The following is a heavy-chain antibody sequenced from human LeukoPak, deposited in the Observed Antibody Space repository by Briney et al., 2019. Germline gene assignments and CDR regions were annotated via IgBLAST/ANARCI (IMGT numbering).Heavy chain of an antibody. J-gene: IGHJ4*02. D-gene: IGHD6-13*01. CDR1: GGSISSYY. Sequence: PSETLSLTCTVSGGSISSYYWSWIRQPPGKGLEWIGYIYYSGSTNYNPSLKSRVTISVDTSKNQFSLKLSSVPAADTAVYYCARGEGYSSSPDYFDYWGQGTLVTVSP. V-gene: IGHV4-59*01. CDR3: ARGEGYSSSPDYFDY. CDR2: IYYSGST.